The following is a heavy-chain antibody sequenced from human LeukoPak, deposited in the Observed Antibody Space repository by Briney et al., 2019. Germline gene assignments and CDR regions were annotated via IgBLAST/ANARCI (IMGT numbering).Heavy chain of an antibody. J-gene: IGHJ4*02. Sequence: GGSLRLSCEASGFTFSSYSMNWVRQAPGKGLEWVSSISSRSSSIYYADSVKGRFTISRDNAKNSLYLQMNSLRAEDTAVYYCAKTPGELWPWYDYWGRGTLVTVSS. D-gene: IGHD5-18*01. CDR2: ISSRSSSI. V-gene: IGHV3-21*01. CDR3: AKTPGELWPWYDY. CDR1: GFTFSSYS.